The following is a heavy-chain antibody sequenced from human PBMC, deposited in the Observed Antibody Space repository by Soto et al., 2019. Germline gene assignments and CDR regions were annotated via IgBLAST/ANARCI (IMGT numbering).Heavy chain of an antibody. CDR2: ITDNGGST. CDR3: AKGPNYYDSSGYLYYFDY. J-gene: IGHJ4*02. D-gene: IGHD3-22*01. Sequence: EVQLLESGGGLVQAGGSLRLSCAASGFTFSRDGMSWVRQAPGKGLEWVSLITDNGGSTYYADSVKGRFTISRDNTKNTLFLQMNSLRAEDTALYYCAKGPNYYDSSGYLYYFDYWGQGTLVTVSS. CDR1: GFTFSRDG. V-gene: IGHV3-23*01.